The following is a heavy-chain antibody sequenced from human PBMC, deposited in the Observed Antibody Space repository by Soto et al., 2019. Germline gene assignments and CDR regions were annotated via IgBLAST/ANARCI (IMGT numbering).Heavy chain of an antibody. CDR2: IWYDGSNK. Sequence: QVQLVESGGGVVQPARSLRLSCAASGFTFSSYGMHWVRQAPGKGLEWVAVIWYDGSNKYYADSVKGRFTISRDNSKNTLYLQMNSLRAEATAVYYCARGPQPGYNWNLGFDYWGQGTLVTVSS. CDR3: ARGPQPGYNWNLGFDY. V-gene: IGHV3-33*01. D-gene: IGHD1-20*01. CDR1: GFTFSSYG. J-gene: IGHJ4*02.